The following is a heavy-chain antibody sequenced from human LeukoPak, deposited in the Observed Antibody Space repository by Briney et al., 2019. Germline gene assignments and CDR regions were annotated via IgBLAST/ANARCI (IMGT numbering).Heavy chain of an antibody. J-gene: IGHJ3*02. D-gene: IGHD6-19*01. CDR2: IYTSGST. Sequence: PSETLSLTCTVSGGSISSYYWSWIRQPAGKGLEWIGRIYTSGSTNYNPSLKSRVTMSVDTSKNQFSLKLSSVTAADTAVYYCARDKGSGWYGSGSAFDIWGQGTMVTVSS. V-gene: IGHV4-4*07. CDR1: GGSISSYY. CDR3: ARDKGSGWYGSGSAFDI.